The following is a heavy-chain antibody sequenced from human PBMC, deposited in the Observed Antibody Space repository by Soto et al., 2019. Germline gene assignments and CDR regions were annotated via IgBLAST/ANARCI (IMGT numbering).Heavy chain of an antibody. CDR1: GGTFSSYA. V-gene: IGHV1-69*12. CDR2: IITIFGTA. CDR3: ARDRGIGYCIRNRCRRSGMDV. D-gene: IGHD2-2*01. Sequence: QVQLVQSGAEVKKPGSSVKVSCKASGGTFSSYAISWVRQAPGQGLEWMGGIITIFGTANYAQQFQGGITITADASTSTAYMERSSVRSDGTDVDSCARDRGIGYCIRNRCRRSGMDVWGQGTTVTVAS. J-gene: IGHJ6*02.